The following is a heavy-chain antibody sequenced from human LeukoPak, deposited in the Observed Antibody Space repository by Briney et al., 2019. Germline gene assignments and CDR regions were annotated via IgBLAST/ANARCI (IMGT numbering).Heavy chain of an antibody. CDR2: INGNGGST. CDR3: AKDRWAVAGTMPSDY. CDR1: GFTFSSYV. D-gene: IGHD6-19*01. J-gene: IGHJ4*02. Sequence: PGGSLRLSCAASGFTFSSYVMHWVRQAPGKGLEYVSAINGNGGSTYYADSVKGRFTISRDNSKNTLYLQMNSLRAEDTAVYYCAKDRWAVAGTMPSDYWGQGTLVTVSS. V-gene: IGHV3-23*01.